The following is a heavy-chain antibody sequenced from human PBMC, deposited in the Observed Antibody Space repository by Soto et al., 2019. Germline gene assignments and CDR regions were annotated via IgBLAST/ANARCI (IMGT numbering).Heavy chain of an antibody. D-gene: IGHD6-13*01. CDR2: ISSSSSTI. CDR1: GFTLSSYT. CDR3: ARHPERIAQIGWFDP. V-gene: IGHV3-48*01. J-gene: IGHJ5*02. Sequence: GSLRLSRAAPGFTLSSYTKNLVRPAPGKGLEWVSYISSSSSTIYYADSVKGRFTISRDNAKNSLYLQMNSLRAEDTAVYYCARHPERIAQIGWFDPWGQGTLVTVSS.